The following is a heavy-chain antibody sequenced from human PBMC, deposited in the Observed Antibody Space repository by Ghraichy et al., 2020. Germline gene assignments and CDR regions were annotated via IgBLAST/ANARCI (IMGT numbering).Heavy chain of an antibody. D-gene: IGHD1-1*01. J-gene: IGHJ4*02. V-gene: IGHV3-7*01. CDR1: GLTFSSSW. CDR3: ATHADWKFDS. Sequence: GGSLRLSCAASGLTFSSSWMTWVRQTPGKGLEWVANINPDGGDTYYVDSLRGRFTISRDNAKNSLYLQMNSLRVDDPAVYFCATHADWKFDSWGQGTLVTVSS. CDR2: INPDGGDT.